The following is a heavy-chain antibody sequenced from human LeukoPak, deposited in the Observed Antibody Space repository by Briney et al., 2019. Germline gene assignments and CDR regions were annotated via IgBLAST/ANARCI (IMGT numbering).Heavy chain of an antibody. V-gene: IGHV3-7*01. CDR2: IRHDGGER. CDR3: ARDIRSSWLYYFDL. Sequence: GGSLRLSCAASRFTFSDYWMSWVRQAPGKGLEWVANIRHDGGERYYVDSMKGRFTISRDNVKNSLYLQMNSLRADDTAVYWCARDIRSSWLYYFDLWGQGTLVTVSS. D-gene: IGHD6-13*01. J-gene: IGHJ4*02. CDR1: RFTFSDYW.